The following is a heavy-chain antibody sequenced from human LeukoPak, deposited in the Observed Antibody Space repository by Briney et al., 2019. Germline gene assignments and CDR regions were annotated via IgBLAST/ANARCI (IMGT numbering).Heavy chain of an antibody. V-gene: IGHV4-61*08. CDR2: IYTSGST. Sequence: SETLSLTCTVSGGSISSGGYYWSWIRQHPGKGLEWIGYIYTSGSTNYNPSLKSRVTISVDTSKNQFSLKLSSVTAADTAVYYCARLESYYYDSSGYYQINDAFDIWGQGTMVTVSS. CDR3: ARLESYYYDSSGYYQINDAFDI. J-gene: IGHJ3*02. CDR1: GGSISSGGYY. D-gene: IGHD3-22*01.